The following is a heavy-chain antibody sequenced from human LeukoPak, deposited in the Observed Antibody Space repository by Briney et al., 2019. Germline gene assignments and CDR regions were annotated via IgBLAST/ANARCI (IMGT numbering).Heavy chain of an antibody. CDR2: ITWNSGTI. V-gene: IGHV3-9*01. CDR1: GFTFDDYA. J-gene: IGHJ4*02. Sequence: GRSLRLSCAASGFTFDDYAMHWVRQVPGKGLEWVSSITWNSGTINYADSVKGRFTISRDNAKNSLFLQMTSLRAEDTAFYYCAKEFSGYADYWGQGTQVTVSS. D-gene: IGHD3-22*01. CDR3: AKEFSGYADY.